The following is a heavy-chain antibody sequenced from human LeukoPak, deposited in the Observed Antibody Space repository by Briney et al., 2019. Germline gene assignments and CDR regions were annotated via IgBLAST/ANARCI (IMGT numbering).Heavy chain of an antibody. V-gene: IGHV4-39*07. CDR2: INHSGST. J-gene: IGHJ6*02. D-gene: IGHD5-18*01. Sequence: PSETLSLTCTVSGGSISSSSYYWSWIRQPPGKGLEWIGEINHSGSTNYNPSLKSRVTISVDTSKNQFSLKLSSVTAADTAVYYCARSVDTAMAYGMDVWGQGTTVTVS. CDR3: ARSVDTAMAYGMDV. CDR1: GGSISSSSYY.